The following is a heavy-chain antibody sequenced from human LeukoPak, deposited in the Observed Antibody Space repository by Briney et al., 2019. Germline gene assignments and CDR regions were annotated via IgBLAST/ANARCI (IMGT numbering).Heavy chain of an antibody. D-gene: IGHD3-3*01. J-gene: IGHJ4*02. CDR1: GGSISSYY. CDR2: IYYSGST. V-gene: IGHV4-59*12. CDR3: ARRKEGGGYYGLTGMRRNFDY. Sequence: SETLSLTCTVSGGSISSYYWSWIRQPPGKGLEWIGYIYYSGSTNYNPSLKSRVTISVDTSKNQFSLKLSSVTAADTAVYYCARRKEGGGYYGLTGMRRNFDYWGQGTLVTVSS.